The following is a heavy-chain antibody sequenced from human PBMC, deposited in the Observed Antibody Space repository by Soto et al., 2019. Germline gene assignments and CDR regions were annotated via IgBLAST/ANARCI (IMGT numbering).Heavy chain of an antibody. V-gene: IGHV3-74*01. J-gene: IGHJ4*02. CDR1: GFTFSDNW. Sequence: EVKVVESGGGLVQPGWSLRLSCAASGFTFSDNWMHWVRQPPGKGPVRVSRISGDASSTSYADSVKGRYTISRDSAKNKEHQQMNSLSVDDTVVYYCTRGGTKTSYWGLFDSWWQGTLETVSS. CDR3: TRGGTKTSYWGLFDS. CDR2: ISGDASST. D-gene: IGHD1-26*01.